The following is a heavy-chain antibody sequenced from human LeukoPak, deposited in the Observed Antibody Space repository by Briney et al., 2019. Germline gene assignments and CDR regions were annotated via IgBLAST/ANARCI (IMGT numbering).Heavy chain of an antibody. V-gene: IGHV4-34*01. CDR2: INHSGST. CDR3: ARTRGYSLY. CDR1: GGSFSGYY. D-gene: IGHD5-18*01. Sequence: PSETLSFTCAVYGGSFSGYYWSWIRQPPGKGLEWIGEINHSGSTNYNPSLKSRVTISVDTSKNQFSLKLSSVTAADTAVYYCARTRGYSLYWGQGTLVTVSS. J-gene: IGHJ4*02.